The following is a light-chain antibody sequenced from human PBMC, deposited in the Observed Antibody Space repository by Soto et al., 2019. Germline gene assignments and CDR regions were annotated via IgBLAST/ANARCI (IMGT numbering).Light chain of an antibody. CDR2: DDT. Sequence: SYELTQPPSVSVAPGQTATITCGGDSIGSKSVHWYQQRPGQAPVVVVYDDTSRPSGIPERFSGSNSGNPATLTIIWVEAGDEADYYCQVWDYSSDQVVFGGGTKLTVL. CDR1: SIGSKS. V-gene: IGLV3-21*02. J-gene: IGLJ2*01. CDR3: QVWDYSSDQVV.